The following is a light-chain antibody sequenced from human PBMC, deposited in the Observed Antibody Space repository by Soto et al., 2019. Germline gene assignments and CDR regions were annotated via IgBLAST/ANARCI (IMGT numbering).Light chain of an antibody. CDR3: QHWVSTPLLT. V-gene: IGKV1-39*01. CDR1: QSISTF. CDR2: GAS. Sequence: DIQMTQSPSSLSASVGDRVTITCRASQSISTFLNWYQQKPGKAPKLLIYGASNLESGVPSTFSGSVSGTDFTLTISNLQPEDFATYYGQHWVSTPLLTFGGGTKVEIK. J-gene: IGKJ4*01.